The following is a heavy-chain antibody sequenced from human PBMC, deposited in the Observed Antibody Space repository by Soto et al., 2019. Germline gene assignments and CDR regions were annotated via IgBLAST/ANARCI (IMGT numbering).Heavy chain of an antibody. CDR1: GGTFSSYT. CDR3: ASPDCSGGSCHDAFDI. V-gene: IGHV1-69*02. J-gene: IGHJ3*02. D-gene: IGHD2-15*01. CDR2: IIPILGIA. Sequence: GASVKVSCKASGGTFSSYTISWVRQAPGQGLEWMGRIIPILGIANYAQKFQGRVTITADKSTSTAYMELSSLRSEDTAVYYCASPDCSGGSCHDAFDIWGQGTMVTVSS.